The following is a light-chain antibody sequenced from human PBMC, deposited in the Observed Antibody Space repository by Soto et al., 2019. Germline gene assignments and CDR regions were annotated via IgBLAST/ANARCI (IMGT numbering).Light chain of an antibody. J-gene: IGLJ2*01. Sequence: QSALTQPASVSGSPGQSITISCTGTSSDVGAYDYVSWYQQHPGKVPKLMIYDVSNRPSGVSNRFSGSKSGNTASLTISGLQADDEADYYCSSYTTSINVIFGGGTKLTVL. CDR1: SSDVGAYDY. CDR3: SSYTTSINVI. CDR2: DVS. V-gene: IGLV2-14*01.